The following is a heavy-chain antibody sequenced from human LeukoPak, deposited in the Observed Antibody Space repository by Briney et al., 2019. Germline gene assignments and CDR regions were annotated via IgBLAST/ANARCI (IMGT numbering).Heavy chain of an antibody. CDR1: GGTFSSYA. Sequence: SVKVSCKASGGTFSSYAISWVRQAPGQGLEWMGGIIPIFGTANYAQKFQGRVTITADESTSTAYMELSSLKSEDTAVYYCARAEMATKLAQERLDYWGQGTLVTVSS. J-gene: IGHJ4*02. CDR2: IIPIFGTA. CDR3: ARAEMATKLAQERLDY. V-gene: IGHV1-69*13. D-gene: IGHD5-24*01.